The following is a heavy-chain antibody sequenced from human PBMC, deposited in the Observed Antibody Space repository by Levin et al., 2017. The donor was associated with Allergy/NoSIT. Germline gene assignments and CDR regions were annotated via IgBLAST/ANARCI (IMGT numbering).Heavy chain of an antibody. J-gene: IGHJ2*01. V-gene: IGHV4-59*08. CDR3: ARQRDSNTWFWYFDL. D-gene: IGHD6-13*01. Sequence: PSETLSLTCTVSGGSITGYYWSWIRQPPGKGLEWIGYIYSTGTTNYNPSLESRVTMSVDTSKNQFSLKLSSVTAADTAVYYCARQRDSNTWFWYFDLWGRGTLVTVSS. CDR1: GGSITGYY. CDR2: IYSTGTT.